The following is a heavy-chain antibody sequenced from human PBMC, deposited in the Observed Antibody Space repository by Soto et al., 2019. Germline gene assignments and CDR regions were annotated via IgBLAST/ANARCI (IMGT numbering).Heavy chain of an antibody. CDR3: ANRLRSVIDAEAVDI. Sequence: HPAGSLSLSCAASGFTFSSYALSWVRQAPGKGLEWVSAISGSGGSTYYADSVKGRFTISRDNSKNTLYLQMNSLSAEDTAVYYGANRLRSVIDAEAVDIWGQGTMVTVSS. J-gene: IGHJ3*02. CDR1: GFTFSSYA. D-gene: IGHD3-10*01. V-gene: IGHV3-23*01. CDR2: ISGSGGST.